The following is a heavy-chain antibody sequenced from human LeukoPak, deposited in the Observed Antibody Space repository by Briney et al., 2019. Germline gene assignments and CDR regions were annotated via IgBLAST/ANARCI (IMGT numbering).Heavy chain of an antibody. D-gene: IGHD3/OR15-3a*01. CDR1: GFTVSTNY. CDR2: FYPAGTT. J-gene: IGHJ3*02. V-gene: IGHV3-53*01. Sequence: GGSLRLSCAASGFTVSTNYISWVRQAPGTGLEWVSVFYPAGTTYYADSVKGRFTISRDNSENTLSLQMNSLRAEDTAIYYCVRERTGRGAFDIWGQGTMVTVSS. CDR3: VRERTGRGAFDI.